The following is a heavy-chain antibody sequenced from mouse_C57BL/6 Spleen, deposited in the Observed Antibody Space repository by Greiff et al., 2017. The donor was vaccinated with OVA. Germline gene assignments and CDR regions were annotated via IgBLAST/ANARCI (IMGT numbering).Heavy chain of an antibody. J-gene: IGHJ2*01. D-gene: IGHD2-2*01. Sequence: PASGIDFSGDWSCGVSRAAGKGLEWNGDIHPDSRTQNYASSLKDKVSISRDNGKNTLYLQMSKVRSEDTALYYCAKMYSCWFFAYWGQGTTLTVSS. CDR3: AKMYSCWFFAY. CDR1: GIDFSGDW. V-gene: IGHV4-1*01. CDR2: IHPDSRTQ.